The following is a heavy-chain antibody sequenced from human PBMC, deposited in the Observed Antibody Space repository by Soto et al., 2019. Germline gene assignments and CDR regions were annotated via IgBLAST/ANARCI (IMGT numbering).Heavy chain of an antibody. J-gene: IGHJ3*02. CDR2: IYYSGST. V-gene: IGHV4-59*01. Sequence: SETLSLTCTVSGGSISSYYWSWIRQPPGKGLEWIGYIYYSGSTNYNPSLKSRVTISVDTSKNQFSLKLSSVTAADTAVYYCVRGGTGDKKWAFDIWGQGTMVTVSS. CDR3: VRGGTGDKKWAFDI. CDR1: GGSISSYY. D-gene: IGHD7-27*01.